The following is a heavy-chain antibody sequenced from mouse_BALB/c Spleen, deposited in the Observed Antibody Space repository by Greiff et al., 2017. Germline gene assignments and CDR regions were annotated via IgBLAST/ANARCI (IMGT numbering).Heavy chain of an antibody. CDR1: GYTFTDYN. D-gene: IGHD2-1*01. V-gene: IGHV1S29*02. Sequence: VQLQQSGPELVKPGASVKISCKASGYTFTDYNMHWVKQSHGKSLEWIGYIYPYNGGTGYNQKFKSKATLTVDNSSSTAYMELRSLTSEDSAVYYCAREDGNYAAMDYWGQGTSVTVSS. CDR2: IYPYNGGT. CDR3: AREDGNYAAMDY. J-gene: IGHJ4*01.